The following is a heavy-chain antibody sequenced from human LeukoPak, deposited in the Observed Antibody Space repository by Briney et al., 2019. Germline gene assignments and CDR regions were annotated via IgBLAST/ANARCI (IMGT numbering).Heavy chain of an antibody. J-gene: IGHJ6*03. CDR2: IYPGDSDT. CDR1: GYSFTSYW. CDR3: ARHPACSSSWYYYYMDV. D-gene: IGHD6-13*01. Sequence: GESLKISCKGSGYSFTSYWIGWVRQMPGKGLEWMGIIYPGDSDTRYSPSFQGQVTISADKSISTAYLQWSSLKASDTAMYYCARHPACSSSWYYYYMDVWGKGTTVTVSS. V-gene: IGHV5-51*01.